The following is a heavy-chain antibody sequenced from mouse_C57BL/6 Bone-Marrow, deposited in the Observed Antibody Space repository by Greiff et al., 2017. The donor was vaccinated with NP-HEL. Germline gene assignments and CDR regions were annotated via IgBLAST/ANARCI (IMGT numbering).Heavy chain of an antibody. CDR3: ARPETAQATWFAY. CDR2: ISNGGGST. J-gene: IGHJ3*01. Sequence: EVKLMESGGGLVQPGGSLKLSCAASGFTFSDYYMYWVRQTPEKRLEWVAYISNGGGSTYYLDTVKGRFTISRDNAKNTLYLQMSRLKSEDTAMYYCARPETAQATWFAYWGQGTLVTVSA. D-gene: IGHD3-2*02. CDR1: GFTFSDYY. V-gene: IGHV5-12*01.